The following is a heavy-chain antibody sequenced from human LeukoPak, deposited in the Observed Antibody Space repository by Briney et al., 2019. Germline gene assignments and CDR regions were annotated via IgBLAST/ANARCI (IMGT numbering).Heavy chain of an antibody. V-gene: IGHV3-7*01. Sequence: TGGSLRLSCAASEFAFSSYSMTWVRQAPGKGLEWVANIKQDGSEKYYVDSVKGRFTISRDNAKESLYLQLNGLRAEDTAVYYCAKWGPYCVGDYCPALDSWGQGTLVTVSS. CDR1: EFAFSSYS. D-gene: IGHD2-21*02. CDR2: IKQDGSEK. J-gene: IGHJ4*02. CDR3: AKWGPYCVGDYCPALDS.